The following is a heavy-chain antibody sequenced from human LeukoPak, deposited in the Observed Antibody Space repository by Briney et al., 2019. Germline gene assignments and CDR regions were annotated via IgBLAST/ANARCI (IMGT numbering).Heavy chain of an antibody. D-gene: IGHD3/OR15-3a*01. J-gene: IGHJ4*02. CDR2: ISSSGSTI. Sequence: PGGSLRLSCAASGFTLSSYEMNWVRQAPGKGLEWVSYISSSGSTIYYADSVKGRFTISRDNAKNSLYLQMNSLRAEDTAVYYCARDFRRGTGYYNFDYWGQGTLVTVSS. CDR3: ARDFRRGTGYYNFDY. V-gene: IGHV3-48*03. CDR1: GFTLSSYE.